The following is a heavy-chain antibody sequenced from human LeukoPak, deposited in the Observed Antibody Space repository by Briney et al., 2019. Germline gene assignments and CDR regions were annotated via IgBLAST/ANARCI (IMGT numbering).Heavy chain of an antibody. CDR3: ARRLGRKFGERFYYYHYMDV. Sequence: KPSETLSLTCAVYGGSFSGYYWSWIRQPPGKGLEWMGEMNHSGSTNYNPSLKSRVAISVDTSKNQFSLKVSSVTAADTAVYYCARRLGRKFGERFYYYHYMDVWGKGTTVTISS. J-gene: IGHJ6*03. CDR2: MNHSGST. D-gene: IGHD3-10*01. CDR1: GGSFSGYY. V-gene: IGHV4-34*01.